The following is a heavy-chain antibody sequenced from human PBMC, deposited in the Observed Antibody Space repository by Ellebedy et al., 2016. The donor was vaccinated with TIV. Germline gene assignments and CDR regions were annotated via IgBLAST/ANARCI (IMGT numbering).Heavy chain of an antibody. J-gene: IGHJ6*02. Sequence: GESLKISCAASGFIVSSSYMSWVRQAPGKGLEWISVLYSFGSTYYADSVKGRFTISRDNSKNTLYLQMNSLRVDDTAVYYCTRSEMIVVGNGMDVWGQGTTVTVSS. CDR3: TRSEMIVVGNGMDV. CDR2: LYSFGST. CDR1: GFIVSSSY. V-gene: IGHV3-66*02. D-gene: IGHD3-22*01.